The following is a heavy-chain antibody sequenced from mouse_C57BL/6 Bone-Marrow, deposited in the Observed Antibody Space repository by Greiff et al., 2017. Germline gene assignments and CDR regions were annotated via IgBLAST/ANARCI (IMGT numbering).Heavy chain of an antibody. J-gene: IGHJ2*01. CDR2: INPNNGGT. V-gene: IGHV1-26*01. CDR1: GYTFTDYY. D-gene: IGHD2-12*01. Sequence: VQLQQSGPELVKPGASVKISCKASGYTFTDYYMNWVKQSHGKSLEWIGDINPNNGGTSYNQKFKGKATLTVDKSSSTAYMELRSLTSEDSAVYCFASGGDSTTLFDYWGQGTTLTVSS. CDR3: ASGGDSTTLFDY.